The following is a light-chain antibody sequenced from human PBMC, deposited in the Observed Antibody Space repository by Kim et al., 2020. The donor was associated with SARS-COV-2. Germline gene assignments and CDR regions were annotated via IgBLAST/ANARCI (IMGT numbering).Light chain of an antibody. CDR2: DVR. J-gene: IGLJ1*01. CDR3: FSYTSSGTYV. V-gene: IGLV2-14*03. Sequence: GQSITIPGTGTSRDIGGYDYGSWYQQHPGKAPKLIISDVRDRPSGISNRFSGSKSGNTASLIITGLQAGDEADYFCFSYTSSGTYVFGSPTKVTVL. CDR1: SRDIGGYDY.